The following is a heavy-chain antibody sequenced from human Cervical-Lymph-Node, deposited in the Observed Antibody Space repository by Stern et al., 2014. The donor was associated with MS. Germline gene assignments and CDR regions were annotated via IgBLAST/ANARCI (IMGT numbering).Heavy chain of an antibody. CDR3: ARISLGSGIDY. CDR1: ENTFTGYY. D-gene: IGHD1-26*01. V-gene: IGHV1-2*02. Sequence: QMQLVHSGAEVKKPGASVKVTCKTSENTFTGYYIHWVRQAPGQGLELMGWINPNSGATNYAQRFQDRVSLTSDTSNSLAYMELDRLTSGDTAVYYCARISLGSGIDYWGQGSLVTVSS. CDR2: INPNSGAT. J-gene: IGHJ4*02.